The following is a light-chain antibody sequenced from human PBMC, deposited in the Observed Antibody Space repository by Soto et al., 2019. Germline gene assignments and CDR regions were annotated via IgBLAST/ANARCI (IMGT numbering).Light chain of an antibody. Sequence: DIVMTQSPLSLPVTPGEPASISCMSSQSLLHSNGYNYLDWYLQKPGQSPRLLIYLGFDRASGVPVRFSGSGSGTDFTLTISRVEAEDVGVYFCMQALETPLTLGPGTKVDVK. CDR3: MQALETPLT. V-gene: IGKV2-28*01. CDR2: LGF. J-gene: IGKJ3*01. CDR1: QSLLHSNGYNY.